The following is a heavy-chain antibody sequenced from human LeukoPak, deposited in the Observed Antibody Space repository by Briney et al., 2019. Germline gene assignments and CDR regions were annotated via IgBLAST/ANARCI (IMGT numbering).Heavy chain of an antibody. D-gene: IGHD3-22*01. Sequence: ASVKVSCKASGYTFTSYYMHWVRQAPGQGLEWMGIINPSGGSTSYAQKFQGRVTMTRDTSTSTVYMGLSSLRSEDTAVYYCARDKRPESPYDSSGYYNYYYGMDVWGQGTTVTVSS. V-gene: IGHV1-46*01. CDR3: ARDKRPESPYDSSGYYNYYYGMDV. J-gene: IGHJ6*02. CDR1: GYTFTSYY. CDR2: INPSGGST.